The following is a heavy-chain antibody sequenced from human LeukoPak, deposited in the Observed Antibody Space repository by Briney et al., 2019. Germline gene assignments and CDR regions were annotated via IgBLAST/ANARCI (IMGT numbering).Heavy chain of an antibody. J-gene: IGHJ4*02. V-gene: IGHV3-7*01. Sequence: PGGSLRLSCAASGFTFSNYWMNWVRQAPGKGLEWVANIKQDGSEIFYVDSVKGRFTISRDNAKNSLYLQMNSLRAEDTAVYYCAGGGDSKSCFGYFDYWAQGTLVTVSS. CDR1: GFTFSNYW. CDR3: AGGGDSKSCFGYFDY. D-gene: IGHD2-2*01. CDR2: IKQDGSEI.